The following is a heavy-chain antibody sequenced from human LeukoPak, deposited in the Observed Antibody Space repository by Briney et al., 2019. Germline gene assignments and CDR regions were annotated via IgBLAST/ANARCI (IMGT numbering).Heavy chain of an antibody. CDR1: GYTFTSYY. V-gene: IGHV1-46*01. CDR3: ARSASTIDFDY. J-gene: IGHJ4*02. CDR2: INPSGGST. Sequence: ASVKVSCKASGYTFTSYYMHWVRQAPGQGLEWMGIINPSGGSTSYAQKFQGRVTMTRDMSTSTVYMELSSLRSEDTAVYYCARSASTIDFDYWGQGTLVTVSS. D-gene: IGHD2-2*01.